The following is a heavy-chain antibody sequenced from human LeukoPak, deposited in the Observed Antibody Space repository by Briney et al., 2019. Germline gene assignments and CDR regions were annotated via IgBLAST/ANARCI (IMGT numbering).Heavy chain of an antibody. V-gene: IGHV4-59*01. CDR1: GGSISSYY. CDR3: ARGRLGGSGSYYNVLDY. CDR2: ISYSGST. J-gene: IGHJ4*02. Sequence: SGTLSLTCTVSGGSISSYYWSWIRQPPRKGLEWIGYISYSGSTNYNPSLKSRVTISVDTSRNQFSLKLSSVTAADTAVYYCARGRLGGSGSYYNVLDYWGQGTLVTVSS. D-gene: IGHD3-10*01.